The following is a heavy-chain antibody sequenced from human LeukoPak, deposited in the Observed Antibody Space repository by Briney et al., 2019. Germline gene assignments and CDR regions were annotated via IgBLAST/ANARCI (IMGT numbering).Heavy chain of an antibody. J-gene: IGHJ4*02. CDR1: GFTFIYHA. D-gene: IGHD2-21*02. V-gene: IGHV3-30*14. CDR2: ISSDGTNK. CDR3: ASLTGVTLL. Sequence: GGSLRLSCAASGFTFIYHAMHWVRQAPGKGLEWVAVISSDGTNKYYADSVKGRFTISRDNSKNTLYLQMNSLRAEDTAVYYCASLTGVTLLWGQGTLVTVSS.